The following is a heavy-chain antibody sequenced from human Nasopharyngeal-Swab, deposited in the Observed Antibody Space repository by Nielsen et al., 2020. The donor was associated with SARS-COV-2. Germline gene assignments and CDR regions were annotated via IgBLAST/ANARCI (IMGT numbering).Heavy chain of an antibody. CDR3: VKDRAAEGPYLSYFDY. J-gene: IGHJ4*02. Sequence: SLKISCAASGFTFDAHAMHWVRQAPGKGLEWFSGISWQSRNIAYADSVKGRFTISRDNAKNSLFLHMNSLRTEDTALYYCVKDRAAEGPYLSYFDYWGQGTLVTVSS. CDR2: ISWQSRNI. V-gene: IGHV3-9*01. D-gene: IGHD6-13*01. CDR1: GFTFDAHA.